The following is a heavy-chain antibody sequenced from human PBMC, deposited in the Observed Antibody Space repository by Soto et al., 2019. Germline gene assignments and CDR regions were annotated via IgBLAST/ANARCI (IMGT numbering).Heavy chain of an antibody. CDR1: GFTFSAYA. CDR3: AKDATAVNGVWDPFDM. CDR2: VGGSDTDK. D-gene: IGHD2-8*01. J-gene: IGHJ3*02. Sequence: PGGSLRLSCTASGFTFSAYAMSWVRQAPGKGLQWVSGVGGSDTDKHYADSVRGRFTVSRDNSKNTLYLQLNSLRADDTVVYYCAKDATAVNGVWDPFDMWGQGTEVTVSS. V-gene: IGHV3-23*01.